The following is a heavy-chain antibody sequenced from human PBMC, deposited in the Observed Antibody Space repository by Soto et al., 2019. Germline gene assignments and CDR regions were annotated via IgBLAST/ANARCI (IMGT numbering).Heavy chain of an antibody. J-gene: IGHJ6*02. CDR2: IYPGDSDT. V-gene: IGHV5-51*01. CDR3: ARVCGGDCYSYYYGMDV. CDR1: GYSFTSYW. Sequence: GESLKISCKGSGYSFTSYWIGWVRQMPGKGLEWMGIIYPGDSDTRYSPSFQGQVTISADKSISTAYLQWSSLKASDTAMYYCARVCGGDCYSYYYGMDVWGRGTTVTVSS. D-gene: IGHD2-21*02.